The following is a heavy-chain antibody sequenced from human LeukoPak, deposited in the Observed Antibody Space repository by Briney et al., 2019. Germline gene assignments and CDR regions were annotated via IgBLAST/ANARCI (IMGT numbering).Heavy chain of an antibody. Sequence: PGGSLRLSCAASGFTFSSYEMNWVRQAPGKGLEWVSYISSSGSTIYYADSVKGRFTVSRDDAKNSLFLQMNSLRAADTAIYYCALTKEYSGLFDPWGQGTLVTVSS. CDR3: ALTKEYSGLFDP. CDR2: ISSSGSTI. CDR1: GFTFSSYE. J-gene: IGHJ5*02. V-gene: IGHV3-48*03. D-gene: IGHD5-12*01.